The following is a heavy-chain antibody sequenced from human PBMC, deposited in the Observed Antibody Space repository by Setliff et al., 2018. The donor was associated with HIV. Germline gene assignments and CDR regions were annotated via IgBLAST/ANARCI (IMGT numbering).Heavy chain of an antibody. J-gene: IGHJ4*02. D-gene: IGHD6-19*01. CDR2: INHSGRT. CDR3: ARLPYSSGWYSDY. V-gene: IGHV4-34*01. CDR1: GGSFSGYH. Sequence: SETLSLTCAVYGGSFSGYHWNWIRQPPGKGLEWIGEINHSGRTNYNPSLKSRVTISVDTSKNQFSLKLNSVAAADTAVYYCARLPYSSGWYSDYWGQGTLVTVSS.